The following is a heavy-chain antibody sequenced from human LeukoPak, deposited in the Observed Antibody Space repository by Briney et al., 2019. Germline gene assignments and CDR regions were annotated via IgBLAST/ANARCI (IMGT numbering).Heavy chain of an antibody. CDR3: ARGRVAYSAYYFDY. D-gene: IGHD2-15*01. CDR1: GDSITNYF. J-gene: IGHJ4*02. Sequence: SETLSLTCTVSGDSITNYFWSWIRQPPGKGLEWIGYIYYTGSTNYKPSLRKRLTISVNTSTNQVSLRLRSLTAADTAVYYCARGRVAYSAYYFDYWGQGTLVTLSS. CDR2: IYYTGST. V-gene: IGHV4-59*01.